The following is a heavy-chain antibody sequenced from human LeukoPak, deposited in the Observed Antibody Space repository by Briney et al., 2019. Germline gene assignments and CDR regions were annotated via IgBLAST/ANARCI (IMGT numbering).Heavy chain of an antibody. CDR2: ISGRGGST. CDR1: GFTFSNYA. D-gene: IGHD3-10*01. Sequence: GGSLRLSCAASGFTFSNYAMSWVRQAPGKGLEWVSAISGRGGSTYYADSVKGRFTISRDNSKNTLFLQMNSLRAEDTAVYYCAKDPRKSTMVRGVILFDPWGQGTLVTVSS. J-gene: IGHJ5*02. CDR3: AKDPRKSTMVRGVILFDP. V-gene: IGHV3-23*01.